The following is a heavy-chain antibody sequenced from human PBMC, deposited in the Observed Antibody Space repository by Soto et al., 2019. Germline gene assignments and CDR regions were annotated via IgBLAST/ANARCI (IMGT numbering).Heavy chain of an antibody. CDR3: ARVINPWAFAI. CDR1: GFTVRGNY. J-gene: IGHJ3*02. Sequence: EVQLVESGGCFIQPGGYLRLSCAASGFTVRGNYMTCVGQAPGKGLEWVSILYSGGPTYYADSVKGRFTISRDNSKNTLYLQINSLRVEDTAVYYCARVINPWAFAIWGQGTLVTVSS. V-gene: IGHV3-53*01. CDR2: LYSGGPT.